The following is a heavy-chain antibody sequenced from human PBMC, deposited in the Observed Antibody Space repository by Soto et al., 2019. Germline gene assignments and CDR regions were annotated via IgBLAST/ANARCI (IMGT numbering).Heavy chain of an antibody. CDR1: GYTFTSYA. Sequence: QVQLVQSGAEVKKPGASVKVSCKASGYTFTSYAMHWVRQAPGQRLEWMGWINAGNGNTKYSQKFQGRVTITRDTSASPAYMELSSLRSEDTAVYYCARFGLGSGYNPDFDYWGQGTLVTVSS. CDR3: ARFGLGSGYNPDFDY. J-gene: IGHJ4*02. CDR2: INAGNGNT. V-gene: IGHV1-3*01. D-gene: IGHD3-22*01.